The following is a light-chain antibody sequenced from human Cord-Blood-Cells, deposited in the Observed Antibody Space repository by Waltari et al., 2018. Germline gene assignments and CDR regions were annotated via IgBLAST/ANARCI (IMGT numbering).Light chain of an antibody. CDR2: EVV. V-gene: IGLV2-14*01. CDR1: SSDVGGYNY. CDR3: SSNTGRGFYV. Sequence: QSALTQPASVSGSPGQSITISCTGTSSDVGGYNYVSGYQQHPGKAPKLVFYEVVMRPAGVCNRVAGSKSGNTASLTISGCKAEDEADYNCSSNTGRGFYVLGIGPKVTGL. J-gene: IGLJ1*01.